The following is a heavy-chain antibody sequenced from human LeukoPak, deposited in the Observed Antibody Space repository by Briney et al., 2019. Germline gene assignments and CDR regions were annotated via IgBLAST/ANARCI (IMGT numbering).Heavy chain of an antibody. V-gene: IGHV4-59*06. CDR2: IYYSGST. CDR1: GGSIGSYY. CDR3: ARYGSGSYYWYFQH. D-gene: IGHD3-10*01. Sequence: SETLSLTCTVSGGSIGSYYWSWIRQPPGKGLEWIGYIYYSGSTYYNPSLKSRVTISVDTSKNQFSLKLSSVTAADTAVYYCARYGSGSYYWYFQHWGQGTLVTVSS. J-gene: IGHJ1*01.